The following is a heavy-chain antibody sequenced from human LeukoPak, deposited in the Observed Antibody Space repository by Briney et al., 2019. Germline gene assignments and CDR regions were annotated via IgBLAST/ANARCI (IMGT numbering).Heavy chain of an antibody. J-gene: IGHJ4*02. CDR2: INPNSSGT. CDR1: GYTFTGYY. CDR3: ALSLLGIDYFDY. D-gene: IGHD7-27*01. V-gene: IGHV1-2*06. Sequence: ASVKVSCKASGYTFTGYYMHWVRQAPGQGLEWMGRINPNSSGTNYAQKFQGRVTMTRDTSISTAYMELSRLRSDDTAVYYCALSLLGIDYFDYWGQGTLVTVSS.